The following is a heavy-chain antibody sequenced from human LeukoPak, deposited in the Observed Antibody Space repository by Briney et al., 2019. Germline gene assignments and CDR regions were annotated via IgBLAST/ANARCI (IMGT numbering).Heavy chain of an antibody. Sequence: GGSLRLSCAASGFTFSSYGMHWVRQAPGKGLEWVSVISYDGSNKYYADSVKGRFTISRDNSKNTLYLQMNSLRAEDTAVYYCAKDGPRVLRYFDWLLVGYGMDVWGQGTTVTVS. D-gene: IGHD3-9*01. J-gene: IGHJ6*02. CDR1: GFTFSSYG. V-gene: IGHV3-30*18. CDR3: AKDGPRVLRYFDWLLVGYGMDV. CDR2: ISYDGSNK.